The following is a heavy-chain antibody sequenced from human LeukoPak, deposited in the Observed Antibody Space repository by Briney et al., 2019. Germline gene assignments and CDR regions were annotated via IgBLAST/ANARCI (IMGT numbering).Heavy chain of an antibody. CDR3: ARGHGGAFDY. CDR1: GFTFSSYN. J-gene: IGHJ4*02. D-gene: IGHD3-10*01. CDR2: IRYDGSNK. V-gene: IGHV3-30*02. Sequence: GGSLRLSCAASGFTFSSYNMNWVRQAPGKGLEWVAFIRYDGSNKYYADSVKGRFTISRDNSKNTLYLQMNSLRAEDTAVYYCARGHGGAFDYWGQGTLVTVSS.